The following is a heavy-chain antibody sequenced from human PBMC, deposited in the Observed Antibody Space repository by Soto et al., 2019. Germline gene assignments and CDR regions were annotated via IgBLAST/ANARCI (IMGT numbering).Heavy chain of an antibody. CDR3: ARGVDTAMKEDYYGMDV. D-gene: IGHD5-18*01. J-gene: IGHJ6*02. CDR1: GFTFSSYA. Sequence: QVQLVESGGGVVQPGRSLRLSCAASGFTFSSYAMHWVRQAPGKGLEWVAVISYDGSNKYYADSVKGRFTISRDNSKNTLYLQMNSLRAEDTAVYYCARGVDTAMKEDYYGMDVWGQGTTVTVSS. CDR2: ISYDGSNK. V-gene: IGHV3-30-3*01.